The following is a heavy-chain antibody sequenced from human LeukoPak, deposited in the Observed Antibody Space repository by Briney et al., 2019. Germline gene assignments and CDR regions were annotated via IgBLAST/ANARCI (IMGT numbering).Heavy chain of an antibody. CDR2: FDPGDDET. Sequence: GASVKVSCKVSGYSLTELSMHWVRQTLGKGLEWMGAFDPGDDETIYAQKFQGRVTLTEDTSTDTAYMELTSLRAEDTAVYYCATFVPYSDSSDFYIHAFHIWGRGTMVTVSS. D-gene: IGHD3-22*01. CDR3: ATFVPYSDSSDFYIHAFHI. J-gene: IGHJ3*02. V-gene: IGHV1-24*01. CDR1: GYSLTELS.